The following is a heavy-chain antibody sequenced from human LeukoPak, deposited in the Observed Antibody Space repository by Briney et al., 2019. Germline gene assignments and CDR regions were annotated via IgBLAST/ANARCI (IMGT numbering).Heavy chain of an antibody. V-gene: IGHV1-2*02. J-gene: IGHJ6*02. D-gene: IGHD3-10*01. CDR3: ARTRITMVRGTPTYYYYGMDV. CDR1: GYAFTGYY. CDR2: INPNSGGT. Sequence: ASVKVSCKASGYAFTGYYMHWVRQAPGQGLEWMGWINPNSGGTNYAQKFQGRVTMTRDTSISTAYMELSRLRSDDTAVYYCARTRITMVRGTPTYYYYGMDVWGRGTTVTVSS.